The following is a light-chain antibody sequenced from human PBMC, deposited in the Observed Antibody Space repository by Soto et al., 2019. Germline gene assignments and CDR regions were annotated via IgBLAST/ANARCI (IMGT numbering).Light chain of an antibody. CDR3: QQRSNWPSIT. V-gene: IGKV3-11*01. CDR2: DAS. J-gene: IGKJ5*01. CDR1: QSVSSY. Sequence: EIVFTQSPATLSLSPGERATLSCRASQSVSSYLAWYQQKPGQAPRLLIYDASNRANGIPARFSGSGSGTDLTLTINSLETEDFAVYDCQQRSNWPSITFGQGTRLENK.